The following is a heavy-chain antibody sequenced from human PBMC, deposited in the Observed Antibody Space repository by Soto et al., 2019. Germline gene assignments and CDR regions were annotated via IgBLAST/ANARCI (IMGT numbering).Heavy chain of an antibody. D-gene: IGHD2-15*01. V-gene: IGHV4-61*01. CDR2: IDYSGTT. CDR3: VRGVGHWRINPFDP. CDR1: GDSVSYGFNY. J-gene: IGHJ5*02. Sequence: KTSETLSLTGTVSGDSVSYGFNYWCCIRQPPGKGLEWIGCIDYSGTTNYNASLRSRVSKSLHTSNNQFSLSLTFMTPADPPVPHCVRGVGHWRINPFDPWGEGTLVSASS.